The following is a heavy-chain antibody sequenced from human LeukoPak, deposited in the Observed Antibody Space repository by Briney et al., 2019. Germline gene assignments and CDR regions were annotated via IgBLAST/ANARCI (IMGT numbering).Heavy chain of an antibody. J-gene: IGHJ4*02. CDR2: ISGGSSTI. D-gene: IGHD2-21*01. CDR3: ARYSDF. Sequence: PGGSLRLSCAASGFTFSSYEMNWVRQAPGKGLEWVSYISGGSSTIYYADSVKGRFTISRDNAKNSLYLQMNSLRDEDTAMYYCARYSDFWGQGTLVTVSS. V-gene: IGHV3-48*02. CDR1: GFTFSSYE.